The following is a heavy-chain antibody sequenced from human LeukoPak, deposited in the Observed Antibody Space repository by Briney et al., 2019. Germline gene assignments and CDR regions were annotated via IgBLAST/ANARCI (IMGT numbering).Heavy chain of an antibody. CDR1: GGSFSGYY. D-gene: IGHD3-16*01. Sequence: SEALSLTCAVYGGSFSGYYWSWIRQPPGKGLEWIGEINHSGSTNYNPSLKSRVTISVDTSKNQFSLKLSSVTAADTAVYYCARGGGYDYWGQGTLVTVSS. V-gene: IGHV4-34*01. CDR2: INHSGST. CDR3: ARGGGYDY. J-gene: IGHJ4*02.